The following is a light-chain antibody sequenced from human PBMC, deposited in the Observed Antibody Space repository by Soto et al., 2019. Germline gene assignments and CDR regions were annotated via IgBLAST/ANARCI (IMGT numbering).Light chain of an antibody. J-gene: IGLJ1*01. V-gene: IGLV1-47*01. CDR2: NNN. Sequence: QSVLTQPPSASGTPGQRVTISCSGSSSNIGSNYVYWYQQVPGTAPKLLIYNNNQRPSGVPDRFSGSKSGTSASLAISGLRSEDEADYYCATWDDSLSAVYVFGTGTKLTVL. CDR3: ATWDDSLSAVYV. CDR1: SSNIGSNY.